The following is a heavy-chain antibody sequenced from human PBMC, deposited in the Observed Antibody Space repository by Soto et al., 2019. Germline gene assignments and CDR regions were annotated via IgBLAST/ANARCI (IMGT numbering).Heavy chain of an antibody. CDR2: MNPNSGNT. V-gene: IGHV1-8*01. CDR1: GYTFTSYD. D-gene: IGHD2-2*01. CDR3: AWMGVVPAAAFDI. Sequence: ASVKVSCTDSGYTFTSYDINWVRQATGQGLEWMGWMNPNSGNTGYAQKFQGRVTMTRNTSISTAYMELSSLRSEDTAVYYCAWMGVVPAAAFDIWGQGTMVTVSS. J-gene: IGHJ3*02.